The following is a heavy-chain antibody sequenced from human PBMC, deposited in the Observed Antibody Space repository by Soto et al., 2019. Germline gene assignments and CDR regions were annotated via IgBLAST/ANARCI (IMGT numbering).Heavy chain of an antibody. V-gene: IGHV1-69*01. CDR2: IIPIFGTA. CDR1: GGTFSSYA. D-gene: IGHD4-17*01. CDR3: ARDPYGDSSPYNWFDP. Sequence: QVQLVQSGAEVKKPGSSVKVSCKASGGTFSSYAISWVRQAPGQGHESMGGIIPIFGTANYAQKFQGRVTITADESTSTAYMELSSMRSEDTAVYYCARDPYGDSSPYNWFDPWGQGTLVTVSS. J-gene: IGHJ5*02.